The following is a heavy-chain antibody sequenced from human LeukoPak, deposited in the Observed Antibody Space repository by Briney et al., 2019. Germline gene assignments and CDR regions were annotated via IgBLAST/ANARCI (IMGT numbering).Heavy chain of an antibody. CDR2: IYPGDSDT. Sequence: GASLQISCEGSGSSFTSYWIGCVRPLPGKGLGWVGIIYPGDSDTRYSPSFQGQVTISADKSISPAYLQWSSLKASDTAMYYCARRNYYDSSGYQYYFDYWGQGTLVTVSS. J-gene: IGHJ4*02. CDR1: GSSFTSYW. CDR3: ARRNYYDSSGYQYYFDY. D-gene: IGHD3-22*01. V-gene: IGHV5-51*01.